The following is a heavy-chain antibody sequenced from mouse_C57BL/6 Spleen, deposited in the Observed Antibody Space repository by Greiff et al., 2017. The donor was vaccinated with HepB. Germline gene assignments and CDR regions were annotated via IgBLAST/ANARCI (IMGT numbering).Heavy chain of an antibody. V-gene: IGHV1-80*01. CDR2: IYPGDGDT. CDR3: ARNYYGSSRAWFAY. D-gene: IGHD1-1*01. CDR1: GYAFSSYW. J-gene: IGHJ3*01. Sequence: VQLKESGAELVKPGASVKISCKASGYAFSSYWMNWVKQRPGKGLEWIGQIYPGDGDTNYNGKFKGKATLTADKSSSTAYMQLSSLTSEDSAVYFCARNYYGSSRAWFAYWGQGTLVTVSA.